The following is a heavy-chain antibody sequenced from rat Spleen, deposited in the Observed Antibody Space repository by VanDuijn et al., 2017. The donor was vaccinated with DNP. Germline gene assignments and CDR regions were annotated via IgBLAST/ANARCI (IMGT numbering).Heavy chain of an antibody. V-gene: IGHV5-31*01. D-gene: IGHD1-4*01. Sequence: EERLVESGGDLVQPGRSLKLSCVASGFTFNNYWMTWIRQVPGRGLEWVASISISGDASFSPDSVKGRFTVSRNNIQNTLYLEMNSLRSEDTATYYCARVTRAYYAMDAWGQGTSVTVSS. CDR1: GFTFNNYW. J-gene: IGHJ4*01. CDR3: ARVTRAYYAMDA. CDR2: ISISGDAS.